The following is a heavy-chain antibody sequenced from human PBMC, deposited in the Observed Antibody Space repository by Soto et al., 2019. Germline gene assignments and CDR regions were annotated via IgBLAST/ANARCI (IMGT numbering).Heavy chain of an antibody. CDR2: ISAYDGKT. CDR3: ARDPHEHWTSYCFAP. Sequence: ARRWVRQENGQGLELMGWISAYDGKTTYAEKFQGRVTMTTDASTSTAYMELRSLRSDDTAVYYCARDPHEHWTSYCFAPRVQRTLVPVFS. J-gene: IGHJ5*02. V-gene: IGHV1-18*01. CDR1: A. D-gene: IGHD3-10*01.